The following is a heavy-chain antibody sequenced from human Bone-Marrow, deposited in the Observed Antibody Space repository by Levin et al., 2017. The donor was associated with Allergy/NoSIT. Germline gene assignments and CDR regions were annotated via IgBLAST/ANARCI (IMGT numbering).Heavy chain of an antibody. CDR2: VSISGDHI. Sequence: GSVKVSCAASGFTFSHYNMHWVRQSPGKGLEWVSSVSISGDHIYYTDSVKGRFTISRDNAKNSLYLQMNDLRAEDTAVYYCARDPMTSSGGSCYHFDYWGQGTLVTVSS. CDR1: GFTFSHYN. D-gene: IGHD2-15*01. V-gene: IGHV3-21*01. CDR3: ARDPMTSSGGSCYHFDY. J-gene: IGHJ4*02.